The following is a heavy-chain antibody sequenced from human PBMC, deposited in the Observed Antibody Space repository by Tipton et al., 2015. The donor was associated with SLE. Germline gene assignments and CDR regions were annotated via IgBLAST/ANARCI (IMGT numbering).Heavy chain of an antibody. Sequence: GSLRLSCAASGFTVSSNYMSWVRQAPGKGLEWVSVIYSGGSTYYADSVKGRFTISRDNSKNTLYLQMNSLRAEDTAVYYCARASPQWLGFDYWGQGTLVTVSS. CDR3: ARASPQWLGFDY. J-gene: IGHJ4*02. CDR1: GFTVSSNY. CDR2: IYSGGST. V-gene: IGHV3-66*02. D-gene: IGHD6-19*01.